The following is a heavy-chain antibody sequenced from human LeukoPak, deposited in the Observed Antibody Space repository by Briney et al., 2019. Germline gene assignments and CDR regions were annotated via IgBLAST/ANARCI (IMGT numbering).Heavy chain of an antibody. Sequence: GGSLRLSCAASGFTFSDYYMSWLRQAPGKGLEWVSYISSSGSTIYYADSVKGRFTISRDNAKNSLYLQMNSLRAEDTAVYYCARDRSSPGGYYYGSGSPYMDVWGKGTTVTISS. J-gene: IGHJ6*03. V-gene: IGHV3-11*01. D-gene: IGHD3-10*01. CDR1: GFTFSDYY. CDR2: ISSSGSTI. CDR3: ARDRSSPGGYYYGSGSPYMDV.